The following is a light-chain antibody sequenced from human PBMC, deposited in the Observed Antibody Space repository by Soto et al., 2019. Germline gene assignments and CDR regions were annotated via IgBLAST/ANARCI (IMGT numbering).Light chain of an antibody. CDR1: ESIRTW. CDR2: DAS. CDR3: QQYNTFST. Sequence: DIQMTQSPSTLSASIGDRVTITCRASESIRTWLAWYQHKPGKAPKLLIFDASTLQSGVPSRFSGSGSGTEFTLTISSLQPDDFATYYCQQYNTFSTFGQGTKVDIK. V-gene: IGKV1-5*01. J-gene: IGKJ1*01.